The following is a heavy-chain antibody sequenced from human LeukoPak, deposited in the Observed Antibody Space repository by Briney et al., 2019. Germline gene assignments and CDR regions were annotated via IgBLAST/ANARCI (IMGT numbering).Heavy chain of an antibody. CDR1: GGSISSYY. CDR2: IYYSGST. CDR3: ARDSPGYCSGGSCYDY. J-gene: IGHJ4*02. Sequence: SETLSLTCTVSGGSISSYYWSWIRQPPGKGLEWIGYIYYSGSTNYNPSLKSRVTISVDTSKNQFFLKLSSVTAADTAVYYCARDSPGYCSGGSCYDYWGQGTLVTVSS. V-gene: IGHV4-59*01. D-gene: IGHD2-15*01.